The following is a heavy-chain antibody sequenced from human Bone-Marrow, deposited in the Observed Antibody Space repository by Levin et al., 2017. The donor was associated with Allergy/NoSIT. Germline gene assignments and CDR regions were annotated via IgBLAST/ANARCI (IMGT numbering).Heavy chain of an antibody. Sequence: SETLSLTCTVSGGSISSGGYYWSWIRQHPGKGLEWIGYIYYSGSTYYNPSLKSRVTISVDTSKNQFSLKLSSVTAADTAVYYCARARAGWGIPYFDYWGQGTLVTVSS. CDR2: IYYSGST. V-gene: IGHV4-31*03. D-gene: IGHD2-8*02. CDR1: GGSISSGGYY. J-gene: IGHJ4*02. CDR3: ARARAGWGIPYFDY.